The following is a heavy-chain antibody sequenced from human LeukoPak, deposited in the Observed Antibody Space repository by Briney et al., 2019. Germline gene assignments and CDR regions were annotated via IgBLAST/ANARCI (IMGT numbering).Heavy chain of an antibody. Sequence: PGGSLRLSCAASGCTFNNYWMTWVRQAPGKGLEWVANIKQDGSEGYYVDSVKGRFTISRDNAKNSLYLQMNSLRAEDTAVDYCARGQQLFFFWGQGTLVTVSS. V-gene: IGHV3-7*04. J-gene: IGHJ4*02. D-gene: IGHD4-11*01. CDR1: GCTFNNYW. CDR3: ARGQQLFFF. CDR2: IKQDGSEG.